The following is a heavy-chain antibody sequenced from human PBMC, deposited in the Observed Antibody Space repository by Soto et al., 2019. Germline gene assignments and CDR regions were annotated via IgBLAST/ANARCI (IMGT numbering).Heavy chain of an antibody. Sequence: SVKVSCKASGGTFSNYAISWVRQAPGQGLEWMGGIVPAFGTPNYAQNLQGRITITADDSTTTVYMDLSSLRSEDTAVYYCARGATIFGVAAYSYYEMEVWGQGTTVTVSS. V-gene: IGHV1-69*13. D-gene: IGHD3-3*01. CDR2: IVPAFGTP. CDR3: ARGATIFGVAAYSYYEMEV. CDR1: GGTFSNYA. J-gene: IGHJ6*02.